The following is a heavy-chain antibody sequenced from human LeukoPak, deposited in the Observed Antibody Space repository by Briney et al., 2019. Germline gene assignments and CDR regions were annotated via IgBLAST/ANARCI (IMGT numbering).Heavy chain of an antibody. J-gene: IGHJ4*02. V-gene: IGHV3-30*02. D-gene: IGHD3-10*01. CDR3: AKVASLLWFGELFPETFDY. CDR2: IRYDGSNK. CDR1: GFTFSSYG. Sequence: PGGSLRLSCAASGFTFSSYGMHWVRQAPGKGLEWVAFIRYDGSNKYYADSVKGRFTISRDNSKNTLYLQMNSLRAEDTAVYYCAKVASLLWFGELFPETFDYWGQGTLVTVSS.